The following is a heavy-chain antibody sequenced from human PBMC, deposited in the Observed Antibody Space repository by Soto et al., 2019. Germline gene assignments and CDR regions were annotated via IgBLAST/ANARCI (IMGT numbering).Heavy chain of an antibody. CDR3: ARGVKRGDYIWGGYDTCHFDY. CDR1: GGSFSGYY. V-gene: IGHV4-34*01. Sequence: PSETLSLTCAVYGGSFSGYYWSWIRQPPGKGLEWIGEINHSGSTNYNPSLKSRVTISVDRSKNQFSLKLSSVTAADTAVYYCARGVKRGDYIWGGYDTCHFDYWGQGTLVTVSS. D-gene: IGHD3-16*01. J-gene: IGHJ4*02. CDR2: INHSGST.